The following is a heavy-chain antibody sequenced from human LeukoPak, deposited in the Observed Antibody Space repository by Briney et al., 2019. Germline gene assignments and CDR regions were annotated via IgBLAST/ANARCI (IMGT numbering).Heavy chain of an antibody. J-gene: IGHJ4*02. CDR1: GGXISSYY. CDR3: ASARGDY. Sequence: SETLSLTCSVSGGXISSYYWSWIRQPPGKGLEWIGYIYYTGSTNYNPSLKSRVTISVDTSKNQFSLKLNFVTAADTAVYYCASARGDYWGQGTLVTVSS. V-gene: IGHV4-59*01. CDR2: IYYTGST.